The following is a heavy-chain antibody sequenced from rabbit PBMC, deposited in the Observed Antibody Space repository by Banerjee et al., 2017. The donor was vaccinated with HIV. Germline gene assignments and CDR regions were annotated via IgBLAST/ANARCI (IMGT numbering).Heavy chain of an antibody. CDR2: INTSSGNT. V-gene: IGHV1S45*01. D-gene: IGHD3-1*01. CDR3: ASRGAGYVAVGPFYFSL. J-gene: IGHJ4*01. CDR1: GFSFSNKYV. Sequence: QEQLEESGGDLVKPEGSLTLTCTASGFSFSNKYVMCWVRQAPGKGLEWIGCINTSSGNTVYASWAKGRFTISKTSSTPVTLQMTSLTAADTATYFCASRGAGYVAVGPFYFSLWGQGTLVTVS.